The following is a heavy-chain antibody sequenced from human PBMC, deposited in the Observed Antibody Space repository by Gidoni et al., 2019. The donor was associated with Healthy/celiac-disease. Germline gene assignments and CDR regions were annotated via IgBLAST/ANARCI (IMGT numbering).Heavy chain of an antibody. CDR3: AKDTVIVVAPHSGFDY. D-gene: IGHD3-22*01. V-gene: IGHV3-23*01. J-gene: IGHJ4*02. Sequence: EVQLLESGGGLVQPGGSLRLSCAASGFPFSSYAMSWVRQAPGKGLEGVSAISGSGGSTYYADSVKGRFTISRDNSKNTLYLQMNSLRAEDTAVYYCAKDTVIVVAPHSGFDYWGQGTLVTVSS. CDR1: GFPFSSYA. CDR2: ISGSGGST.